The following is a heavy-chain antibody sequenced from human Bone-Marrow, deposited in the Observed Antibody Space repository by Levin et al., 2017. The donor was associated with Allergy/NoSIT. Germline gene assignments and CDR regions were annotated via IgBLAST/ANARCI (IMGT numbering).Heavy chain of an antibody. CDR2: IYYSGSS. V-gene: IGHV4-59*01. CDR1: GASIGNYY. Sequence: ASETLSLTCSVSGASIGNYYWSWFRQSPGKGLEWIAYIYYSGSSNYNPSLKSRVTISLDTSQNQFSLKLTSVTAADTAVYYCARHATGGTFPLDYWGQGTLVTVSS. J-gene: IGHJ4*02. D-gene: IGHD1-7*01. CDR3: ARHATGGTFPLDY.